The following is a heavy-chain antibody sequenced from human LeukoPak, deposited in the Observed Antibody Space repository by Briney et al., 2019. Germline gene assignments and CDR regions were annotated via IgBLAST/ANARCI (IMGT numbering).Heavy chain of an antibody. D-gene: IGHD4-11*01. CDR1: GYTFTSYG. CDR2: ISAYNGNT. Sequence: ASVKVSCKASGYTFTSYGISWVRQAPGQGLEWMGWISAYNGNTNYAQKLQGRVTMTTDTSTSTAYMELRSLISDDTAVYYCARAPLTTVTTIWFDPWGQGTLVTVSS. V-gene: IGHV1-18*01. CDR3: ARAPLTTVTTIWFDP. J-gene: IGHJ5*02.